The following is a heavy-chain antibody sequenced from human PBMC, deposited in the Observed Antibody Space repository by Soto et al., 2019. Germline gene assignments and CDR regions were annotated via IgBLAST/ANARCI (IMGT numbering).Heavy chain of an antibody. V-gene: IGHV3-23*01. Sequence: PGGSLRLSCAASGFTFSNFAMNWVRQFPGKGLEWVSLISGSGGSTYYADSVKGRFTISRDNSKNTLYLQMNSLRDEDTALYYCANVLRPTAAAGRDYFGYWGQGTLVTVSS. J-gene: IGHJ4*02. CDR2: ISGSGGST. CDR1: GFTFSNFA. CDR3: ANVLRPTAAAGRDYFGY. D-gene: IGHD6-13*01.